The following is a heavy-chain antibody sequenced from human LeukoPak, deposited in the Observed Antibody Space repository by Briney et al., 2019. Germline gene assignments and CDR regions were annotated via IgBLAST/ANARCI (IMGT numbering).Heavy chain of an antibody. Sequence: PGGSLRLSCAASAFTFSSYAMNWVRQAPGKGLKWVSGISGGGGSTYYADSVKGRFTISRDNSKNTLYLQMDSLRAEDTALYYCAKGSGINHYHWIDPWGQGTLVTVSS. V-gene: IGHV3-23*01. CDR1: AFTFSSYA. D-gene: IGHD1-14*01. CDR3: AKGSGINHYHWIDP. CDR2: ISGGGGST. J-gene: IGHJ5*02.